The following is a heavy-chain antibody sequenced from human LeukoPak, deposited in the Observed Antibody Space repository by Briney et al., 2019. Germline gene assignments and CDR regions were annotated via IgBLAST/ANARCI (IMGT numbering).Heavy chain of an antibody. CDR2: ISGSGGST. J-gene: IGHJ4*02. Sequence: GGSLRLSCAASGLTFSSYGMSWVRQAPGKGLEWVSAISGSGGSTYYADSVKGRFTISRDNSKNTLYLQMNSLRAEDTAVYYCAKSIAVAGTGAGPYDYWGQGTLVTVSS. CDR3: AKSIAVAGTGAGPYDY. V-gene: IGHV3-23*01. CDR1: GLTFSSYG. D-gene: IGHD6-19*01.